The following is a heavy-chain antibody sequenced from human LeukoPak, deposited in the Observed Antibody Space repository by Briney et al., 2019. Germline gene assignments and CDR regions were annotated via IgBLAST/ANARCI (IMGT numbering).Heavy chain of an antibody. Sequence: NPSETLSLTCTVSGGSISSYYWSWIRQPPGKGLEWIGYIYYSGSTNYNPSLKSRVTISVDTSKNQFSLKLSSVTAADTAVYYCARGDLSYYGSGSYYTDYYYGMDVWGQGTTVTVSS. CDR2: IYYSGST. V-gene: IGHV4-59*01. CDR3: ARGDLSYYGSGSYYTDYYYGMDV. D-gene: IGHD3-10*01. J-gene: IGHJ6*02. CDR1: GGSISSYY.